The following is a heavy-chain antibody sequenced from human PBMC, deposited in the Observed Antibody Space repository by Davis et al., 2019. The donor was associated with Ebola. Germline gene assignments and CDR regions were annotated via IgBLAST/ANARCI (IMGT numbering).Heavy chain of an antibody. J-gene: IGHJ3*02. D-gene: IGHD4-17*01. CDR1: GFTFSTYD. CDR2: ILHDGSNK. V-gene: IGHV3-30*03. CDR3: ARGAYGDYIVKAFDI. Sequence: GESLKISCAASGFTFSTYDMHWVRQAPGKGLEWVAGILHDGSNKYYADSVKGRFTISRDNSKNTLYLQMNSLRGEDTAIYYCARGAYGDYIVKAFDIWGQGTKVTVSS.